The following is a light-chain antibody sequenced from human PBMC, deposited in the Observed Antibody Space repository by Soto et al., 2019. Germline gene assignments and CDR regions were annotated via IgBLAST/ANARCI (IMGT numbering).Light chain of an antibody. CDR3: QQYNNWPPGT. J-gene: IGKJ2*02. CDR1: QSVSSN. V-gene: IGKV3D-15*01. Sequence: EIVMTQSPATLSVSPGERAALSWRASQSVSSNFAWYQHKPGQAPRLLIYGASTRATGIPARFSGSGSGTEFTLTISSLQSEDFAVYYCQQYNNWPPGTFGQGTKLEI. CDR2: GAS.